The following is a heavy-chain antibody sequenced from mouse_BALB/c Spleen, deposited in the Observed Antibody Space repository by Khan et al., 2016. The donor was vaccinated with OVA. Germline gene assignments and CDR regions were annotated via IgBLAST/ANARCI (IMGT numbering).Heavy chain of an antibody. CDR3: ASTARIKY. J-gene: IGHJ2*01. V-gene: IGHV3-2*02. CDR2: ISYSGST. Sequence: EVQLVESGPGLVKPSQSLSLTCTVTGYSITSGYGWNWIRQFPGNQLEWMGFISYSGSTNYHPSLKSRISITRDTSKNQFFLQLNSVTTEDTATYYYASTARIKYWGQGTTLTVSS. D-gene: IGHD1-2*01. CDR1: GYSITSGYG.